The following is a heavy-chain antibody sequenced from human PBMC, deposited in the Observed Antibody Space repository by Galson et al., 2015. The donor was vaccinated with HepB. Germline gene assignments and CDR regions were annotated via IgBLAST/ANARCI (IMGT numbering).Heavy chain of an antibody. CDR2: VTGGGEIT. CDR3: AKVAILGATPHYFDF. CDR1: GFGFTKYT. Sequence: SLRLSFAASGFGFTKYTMAWVRQVPGKGLEWVSAVTGGGEITYFADSVRGRFSISKDISQSTVHLQMNRLRVEDTAIYHCAKVAILGATPHYFDFLGRGTLVTVSS. D-gene: IGHD3-16*01. J-gene: IGHJ4*02. V-gene: IGHV3-23*01.